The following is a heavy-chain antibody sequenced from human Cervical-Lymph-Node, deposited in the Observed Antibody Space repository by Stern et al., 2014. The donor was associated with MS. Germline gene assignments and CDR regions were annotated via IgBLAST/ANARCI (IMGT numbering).Heavy chain of an antibody. CDR3: ARQNYYNGMDV. CDR2: INPSGGRT. CDR1: GYTFTSDY. V-gene: IGHV1-46*01. J-gene: IGHJ6*02. Sequence: VQLVQSGAEVKKPGASVKVSCKASGYTFTSDYMHWVRRAPRQGLGWMGVINPSGGRTSYAQKFQGRVTMTRDTSTTTVHMELSSLRSEDTAVYYCARQNYYNGMDVWGQGTTVTVSS.